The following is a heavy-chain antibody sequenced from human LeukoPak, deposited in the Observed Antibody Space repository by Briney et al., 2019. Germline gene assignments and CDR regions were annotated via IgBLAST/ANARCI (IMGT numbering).Heavy chain of an antibody. V-gene: IGHV3-30*18. CDR1: GFTFSDFG. Sequence: GGSLRLSCAASGFTFSDFGMNWVRQALGKGLEWVAITSSDERDKYYIDSVKGRFTISRDNSKNMLYLQMNSLRTEDTAVYYCVKSKPPREHCSATSCFAGFGAFDIWGQGTMVTVSS. J-gene: IGHJ3*02. D-gene: IGHD2-2*01. CDR2: TSSDERDK. CDR3: VKSKPPREHCSATSCFAGFGAFDI.